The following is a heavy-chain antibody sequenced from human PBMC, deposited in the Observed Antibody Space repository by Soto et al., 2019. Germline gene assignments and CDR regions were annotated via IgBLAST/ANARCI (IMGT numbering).Heavy chain of an antibody. CDR3: ARQRTTVVTQAYFDH. J-gene: IGHJ4*02. D-gene: IGHD2-21*02. Sequence: PSETLSPTCIVSGESISSSSYYWGWIRQPPGKGLEWIGSIYYSGRTYCNPSFKSRVTISIDTSKNQFSLKLSSVTATDTAVYYCARQRTTVVTQAYFDHWGQGALVTVSS. CDR1: GESISSSSYY. CDR2: IYYSGRT. V-gene: IGHV4-39*01.